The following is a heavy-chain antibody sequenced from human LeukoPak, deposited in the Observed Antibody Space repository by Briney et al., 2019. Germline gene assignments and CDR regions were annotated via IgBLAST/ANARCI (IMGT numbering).Heavy chain of an antibody. J-gene: IGHJ3*02. D-gene: IGHD4-17*01. CDR3: ASAPDYGDYVRAFDI. CDR1: GGSVSSGSYY. CDR2: IYYSGST. Sequence: SETLSLTCTVSGGSVSSGSYYWSWIRQPPGKGLEWIGYIYYSGSTNYNPSLKSRVTISVDTSKNQFSLKLSSVTAADTAVYYCASAPDYGDYVRAFDIWGQGTMVTVSS. V-gene: IGHV4-61*01.